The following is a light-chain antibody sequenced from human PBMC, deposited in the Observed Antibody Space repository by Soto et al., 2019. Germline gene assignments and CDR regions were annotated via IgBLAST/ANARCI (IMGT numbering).Light chain of an antibody. J-gene: IGKJ1*01. CDR2: GAS. CDR3: QKYNDWPPWT. Sequence: EVLMTQSPDTLYVSPGESATLSCRASQRVYSNLAWYQQRPGQAPRLLIHGASTRATGIPARFSGSGSGTEFTLTISSLQSEDFAVYYCQKYNDWPPWTFGQGTKVDIK. V-gene: IGKV3-15*01. CDR1: QRVYSN.